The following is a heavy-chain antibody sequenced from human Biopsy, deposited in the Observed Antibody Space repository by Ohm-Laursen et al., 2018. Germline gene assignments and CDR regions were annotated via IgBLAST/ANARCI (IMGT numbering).Heavy chain of an antibody. CDR1: GFIFKSYG. V-gene: IGHV3-33*01. CDR2: IWYDGSDQ. CDR3: ARDRREHYQFDS. J-gene: IGHJ4*02. D-gene: IGHD1-26*01. Sequence: SLRLSCTASGFIFKSYGMHWVRQAPGKGLEWVALIWYDGSDQYYADSVKGRFTISRDNSKNTVYLQMNSLRAEDTAVYYCARDRREHYQFDSWGQGIRVTVSS.